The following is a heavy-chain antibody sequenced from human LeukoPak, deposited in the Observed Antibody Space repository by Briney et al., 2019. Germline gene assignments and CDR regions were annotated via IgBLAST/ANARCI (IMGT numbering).Heavy chain of an antibody. D-gene: IGHD4-11*01. V-gene: IGHV3-48*03. CDR1: GFTFSSYE. CDR2: IRSSGSTI. CDR3: ARETTVTTPGY. J-gene: IGHJ4*02. Sequence: GGSLRLSCAASGFTFSSYEMNWVRQAPGKGLEWVSYIRSSGSTIYYADSVKGRFTISRDNAKNSLYLQMNSLRAEDTAVYYCARETTVTTPGYWGQGTLVTVSS.